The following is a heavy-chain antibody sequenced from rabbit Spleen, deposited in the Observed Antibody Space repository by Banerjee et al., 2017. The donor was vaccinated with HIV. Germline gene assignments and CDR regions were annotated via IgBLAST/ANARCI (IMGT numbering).Heavy chain of an antibody. V-gene: IGHV1S45*01. CDR1: EFSFTKGYY. CDR3: ARGGSNYAPTYFIL. Sequence: QEQLEESGGDLVKPGASLTLTCTASEFSFTKGYYVCWVRQAPGKGLEWIACIGVGSGTTYYANWAKGRFTISKTSSTTVTLQMTSLTDADTATYFCARGGSNYAPTYFILWGQGTLVTVS. D-gene: IGHD3-1*01. CDR2: IGVGSGTT. J-gene: IGHJ4*01.